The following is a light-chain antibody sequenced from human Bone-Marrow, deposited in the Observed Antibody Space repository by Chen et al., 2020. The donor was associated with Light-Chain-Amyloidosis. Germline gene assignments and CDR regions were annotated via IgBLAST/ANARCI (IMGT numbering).Light chain of an antibody. CDR2: WAS. V-gene: IGKV4-1*01. J-gene: IGKJ1*01. Sequence: DIVMTQSPDSLDVSLVERDTINCKSIQSIQYNSDNKNYLAWYQQKPGQPPKLLIYWASTRESGVPDRFRGSGSETDFTLTISSLQAEDVAVYYCQQYYSTPLTFGQGTRVEIK. CDR3: QQYYSTPLT. CDR1: QSIQYNSDNKNY.